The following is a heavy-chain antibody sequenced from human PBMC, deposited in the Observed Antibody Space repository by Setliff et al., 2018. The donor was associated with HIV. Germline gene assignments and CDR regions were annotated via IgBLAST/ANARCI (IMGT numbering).Heavy chain of an antibody. J-gene: IGHJ4*02. V-gene: IGHV4-31*03. Sequence: SETLSLTCSVSGDSISSGGYYWSWIRQHPGKGLEWIGYIYDSGNTYYNPSLKSRITISVDTSKNQFSLKLSSVTAADTAVYYCARGERRIAAPIDYWGQGTLVTVSS. D-gene: IGHD6-6*01. CDR1: GDSISSGGYY. CDR2: IYDSGNT. CDR3: ARGERRIAAPIDY.